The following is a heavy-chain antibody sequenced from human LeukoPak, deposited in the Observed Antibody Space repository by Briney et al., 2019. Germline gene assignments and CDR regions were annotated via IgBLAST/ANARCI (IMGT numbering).Heavy chain of an antibody. CDR2: ISYDGSNR. CDR3: AKRPGIAAAGSNAEYFQH. Sequence: GGSLRLSCAASGFTVSSNYMSWVRQAPGKGLEWVGFISYDGSNRYYADSVKGRFTISRDNSKNTLYLQMNSLRAEDTAVYYCAKRPGIAAAGSNAEYFQHWGQGTLVTVSS. J-gene: IGHJ1*01. D-gene: IGHD6-13*01. CDR1: GFTVSSNY. V-gene: IGHV3-30*18.